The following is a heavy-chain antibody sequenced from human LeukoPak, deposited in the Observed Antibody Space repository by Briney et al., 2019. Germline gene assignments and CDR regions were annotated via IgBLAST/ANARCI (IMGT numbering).Heavy chain of an antibody. CDR1: GGSISSSSYY. Sequence: SETLSLTCTVSGGSISSSSYYWSWIRQPPGKGLEWIGYIYYSGSTYYNPSLKSRVTISVDTSKNQFSLKLSSVTAADTAVYYCARGRVVPAARAFDIWGQGTMVTVSS. CDR3: ARGRVVPAARAFDI. V-gene: IGHV4-30-4*08. CDR2: IYYSGST. D-gene: IGHD2-2*01. J-gene: IGHJ3*02.